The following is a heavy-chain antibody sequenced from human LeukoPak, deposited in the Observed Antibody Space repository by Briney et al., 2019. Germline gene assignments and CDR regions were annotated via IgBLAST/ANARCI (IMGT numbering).Heavy chain of an antibody. V-gene: IGHV4-59*11. D-gene: IGHD3-16*01. CDR3: ARGLYYYYYFMDV. Sequence: SETLSLTCTVSGGSISSHYWSWIRQPPGKGLEWIGYIYYSGSTNYNPSLKSRVTISVDTSKNQFSLKLRSVTAADTAVYYCARGLYYYYYFMDVWGKGTTVTVSS. CDR2: IYYSGST. J-gene: IGHJ6*03. CDR1: GGSISSHY.